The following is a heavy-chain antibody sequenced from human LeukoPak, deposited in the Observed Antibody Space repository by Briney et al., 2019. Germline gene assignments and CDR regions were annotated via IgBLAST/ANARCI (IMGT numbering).Heavy chain of an antibody. CDR1: GGSFSGYY. CDR3: ARGLWSGYRRYYFDY. D-gene: IGHD3-3*01. CDR2: INHSGST. Sequence: SETLSLTCAVYGGSFSGYYWTWIRQPPGKGLEWIGEINHSGSTNYNPSLKSRVTISVDTSKNQFSLKLSSVTAADTAVYYCARGLWSGYRRYYFDYWGQGTLVTVSS. J-gene: IGHJ4*02. V-gene: IGHV4-34*01.